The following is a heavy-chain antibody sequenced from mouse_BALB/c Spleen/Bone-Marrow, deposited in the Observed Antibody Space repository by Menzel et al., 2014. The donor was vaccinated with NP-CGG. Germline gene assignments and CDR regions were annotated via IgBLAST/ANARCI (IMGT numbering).Heavy chain of an antibody. D-gene: IGHD2-1*01. Sequence: EVQLQQSGPDLVKPSQSLSLTCTVTGYSITSGYSWHWIRQFPGNKLEWMGYIHYSGNTNYNPSLKSRISIIRDTSKNQFFLQLISVTTEDTATYYCTRGDYGSYGAMDRWGQGTSVTVSS. V-gene: IGHV3-1*02. CDR3: TRGDYGSYGAMDR. J-gene: IGHJ4*01. CDR1: GYSITSGYS. CDR2: IHYSGNT.